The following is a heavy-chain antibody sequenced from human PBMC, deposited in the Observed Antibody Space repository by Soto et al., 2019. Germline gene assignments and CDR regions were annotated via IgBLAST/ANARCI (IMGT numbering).Heavy chain of an antibody. J-gene: IGHJ3*02. CDR3: AKDASSGVTDAFDI. CDR1: GFTFDDYA. D-gene: IGHD6-6*01. Sequence: ESGGGLVQPGRSLRLSCAASGFTFDDYAMHWVRQAPGKGLEWVSGISWNSGSIGYADSVKGRFTISRDNAKNSLYVQMNSLRAEDTALYYCAKDASSGVTDAFDIWGQGTMVTVSS. CDR2: ISWNSGSI. V-gene: IGHV3-9*01.